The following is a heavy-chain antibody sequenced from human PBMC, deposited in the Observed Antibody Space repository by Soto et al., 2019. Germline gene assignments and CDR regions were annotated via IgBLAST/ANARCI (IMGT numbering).Heavy chain of an antibody. CDR2: IIPILGIA. J-gene: IGHJ6*02. D-gene: IGHD3-10*01. CDR1: GGTFSSYT. V-gene: IGHV1-69*02. CDR3: ARVSASYYYGSGSYLARYGMDV. Sequence: SVKVSCKASGGTFSSYTISWVRQAPGQGLEWMRRIIPILGIANYAQKFQGRVTITADKSTSTAYMELSSLRSEDTAVYYCARVSASYYYGSGSYLARYGMDVWGQGTTVTVS.